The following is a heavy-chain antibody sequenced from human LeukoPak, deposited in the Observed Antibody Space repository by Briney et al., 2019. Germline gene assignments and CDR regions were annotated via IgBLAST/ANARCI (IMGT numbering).Heavy chain of an antibody. V-gene: IGHV4-34*01. Sequence: PSETLSLTCAVYGGSFSGYYWSWIRQPPGKGLEWIGEINRSGSTNYNPSLKSRVTISVDTSKNQFSLKLSSVTAADTAVYYCARVGSYYDFWSGYPYFDYWGQGTLVTVSS. CDR1: GGSFSGYY. CDR2: INRSGST. D-gene: IGHD3-3*01. CDR3: ARVGSYYDFWSGYPYFDY. J-gene: IGHJ4*02.